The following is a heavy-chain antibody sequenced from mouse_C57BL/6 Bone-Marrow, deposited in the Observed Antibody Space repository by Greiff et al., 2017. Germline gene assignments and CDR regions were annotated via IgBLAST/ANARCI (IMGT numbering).Heavy chain of an antibody. D-gene: IGHD2-3*01. V-gene: IGHV1-81*01. CDR1: GYTFTSYG. Sequence: QVQLKESGAELARPGASVKLSCKASGYTFTSYGISWVKQRTGQGLEWIGAIYPRSGNTYYNEKFKGKATLTADKSSSTAYMELRSLTSEDSAVYFCARFPYEAMDYWGQGNAVTVSS. CDR2: IYPRSGNT. CDR3: ARFPYEAMDY. J-gene: IGHJ4*01.